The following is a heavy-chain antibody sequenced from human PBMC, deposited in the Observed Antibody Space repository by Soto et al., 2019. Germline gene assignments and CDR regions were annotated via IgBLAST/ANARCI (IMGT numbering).Heavy chain of an antibody. D-gene: IGHD3-3*01. CDR1: ESTFPNSY. J-gene: IGHJ4*02. CDR3: ARDLGGDFWSGYFFDY. V-gene: IGHV1-46*01. Sequence: QVLLVQSGAGVKNPGASVKVPCKEFESTFPNSYLHWGRQAPDQGLGCLGIINPSGGRTNYALKCQGRVTMTRDTSTSTVYMELSSLRSEDTAVYYCARDLGGDFWSGYFFDYWGQGTLVTVSS. CDR2: INPSGGRT.